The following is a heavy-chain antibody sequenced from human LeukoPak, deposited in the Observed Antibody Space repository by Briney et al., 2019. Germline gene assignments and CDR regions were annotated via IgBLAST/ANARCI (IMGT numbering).Heavy chain of an antibody. Sequence: PSETLSLTCTVSGGSISSYYWSWIRQPPGKGLEWIGYIYYSGSTNYNPSLKSRVTISVDTSKNQFSLKLSSVTAADTAVYYCGRHPAAAAXGYWGQGXLVTV. CDR1: GGSISSYY. D-gene: IGHD6-13*01. V-gene: IGHV4-59*08. J-gene: IGHJ4*02. CDR3: GRHPAAAAXGY. CDR2: IYYSGST.